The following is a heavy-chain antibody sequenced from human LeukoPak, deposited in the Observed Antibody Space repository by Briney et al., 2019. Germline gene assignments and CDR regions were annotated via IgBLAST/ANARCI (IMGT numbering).Heavy chain of an antibody. CDR3: ARGGQCRYCDWLFPTSY. CDR2: INPNSGGT. D-gene: IGHD3-9*01. J-gene: IGHJ4*02. Sequence: ASVKVSCKASGYTFTGYYMHWVRQAPGQGLEWMGWINPNSGGTNYAQKFQGRVTMTRDTSISTAYMELSRLRSDDTAVYYCARGGQCRYCDWLFPTSYWGQGTLVTVSS. CDR1: GYTFTGYY. V-gene: IGHV1-2*02.